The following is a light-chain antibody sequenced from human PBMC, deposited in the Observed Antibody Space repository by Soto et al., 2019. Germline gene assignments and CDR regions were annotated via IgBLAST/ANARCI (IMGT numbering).Light chain of an antibody. V-gene: IGKV3-20*01. CDR2: CAS. J-gene: IGKJ2*01. Sequence: EIVLTQSPGTLSLSPGERATLSCRASQSVSSSYLAWYQQKPGQAPRLLIYCASSRATGIPDRFSGSGSGTDFTLTISRLEPEDFAVYYCQQYGNSPPNTFGQGTKLEI. CDR3: QQYGNSPPNT. CDR1: QSVSSSY.